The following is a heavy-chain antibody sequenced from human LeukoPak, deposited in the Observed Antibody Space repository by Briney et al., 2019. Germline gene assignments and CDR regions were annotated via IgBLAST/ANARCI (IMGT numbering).Heavy chain of an antibody. D-gene: IGHD3-10*01. Sequence: GGSLRLSCAASGFTFSGYAMSWVRQAPGKGLEWVSAISGSGGSTYYADSVKGRFTISRDNSKNTLYLQMNSLRAEDTAVYYCAKTVAILWFGEFMYYFDYWGQGTLVTVSS. CDR3: AKTVAILWFGEFMYYFDY. CDR2: ISGSGGST. CDR1: GFTFSGYA. V-gene: IGHV3-23*01. J-gene: IGHJ4*02.